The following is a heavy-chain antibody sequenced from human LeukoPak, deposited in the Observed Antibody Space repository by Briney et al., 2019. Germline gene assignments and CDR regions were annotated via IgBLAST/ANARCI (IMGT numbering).Heavy chain of an antibody. V-gene: IGHV1-69*04. CDR3: ARDHREGMGATAFDY. CDR2: IIPIFDIA. Sequence: ASVNVSCKASGGTFSTYGFSWVRQAPGQGREWMGRIIPIFDIADYAQKFRDRVTITADKSTSTAYMELRSLRSEDTAVYYCARDHREGMGATAFDYWGQGTLVTVSS. CDR1: GGTFSTYG. D-gene: IGHD1-26*01. J-gene: IGHJ4*02.